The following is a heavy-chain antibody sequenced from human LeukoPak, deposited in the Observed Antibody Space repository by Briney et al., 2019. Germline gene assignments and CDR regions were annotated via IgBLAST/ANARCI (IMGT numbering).Heavy chain of an antibody. CDR1: GYTFTSYA. Sequence: ASVKVSCKASGYTFTSYAMNWVRQAPGQGLEWMGWINTNTGNPTYAQGFTGRFVFSLDTSVSTAYLQISSLKAEDTAVYYCARRGGIAVAGSYYYYYGMDVWGQGTTVTVSS. CDR2: INTNTGNP. J-gene: IGHJ6*02. D-gene: IGHD6-19*01. CDR3: ARRGGIAVAGSYYYYYGMDV. V-gene: IGHV7-4-1*02.